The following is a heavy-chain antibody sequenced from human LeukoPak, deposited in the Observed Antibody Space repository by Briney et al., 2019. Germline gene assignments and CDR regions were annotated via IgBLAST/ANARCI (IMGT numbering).Heavy chain of an antibody. V-gene: IGHV1-69*13. J-gene: IGHJ4*02. CDR2: IIPTFGTA. CDR3: ARRLRNYDFWSGPFDY. D-gene: IGHD3-3*01. CDR1: GGTFSSYA. Sequence: SVKVSCKASGGTFSSYAISWVRQAPGQGLEWMGGIIPTFGTANYAQKFQGRVTITADESTSTAYMELSSLRSEDTAVYYCARRLRNYDFWSGPFDYWGQGTLVTVSS.